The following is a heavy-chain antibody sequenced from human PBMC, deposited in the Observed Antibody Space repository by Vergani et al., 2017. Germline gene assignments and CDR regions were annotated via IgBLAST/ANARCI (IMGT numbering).Heavy chain of an antibody. V-gene: IGHV4-59*11. CDR1: FDSIRNLY. CDR2: IHYSENT. Sequence: QVQLQESGPGLVKPSETLSLTCSVSFDSIRNLYCNLIRQPPGEGLEWIGSIHYSENTNYNPSLKTRVTISVDTSKNQFSLTLTSVTAADTAVYYCASDAHSRQRADRWGQGILVTVTS. D-gene: IGHD4-11*01. J-gene: IGHJ5*02. CDR3: ASDAHSRQRADR.